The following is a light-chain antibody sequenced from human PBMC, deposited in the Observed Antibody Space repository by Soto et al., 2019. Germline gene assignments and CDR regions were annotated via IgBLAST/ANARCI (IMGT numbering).Light chain of an antibody. Sequence: EIVLTQSPGTLSLSPGERATLSCRASRSVSSSNLAWYQQKPGQAPRLLIYGASSRATGIPDRFSGSGSGTDFTLTISRLEPEDFAVYYCQQYGSSPRYTFGQGTKLEIK. J-gene: IGKJ2*01. CDR1: RSVSSSN. CDR2: GAS. CDR3: QQYGSSPRYT. V-gene: IGKV3-20*01.